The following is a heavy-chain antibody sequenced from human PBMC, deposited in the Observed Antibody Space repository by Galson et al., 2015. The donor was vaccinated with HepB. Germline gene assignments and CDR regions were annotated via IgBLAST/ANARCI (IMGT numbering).Heavy chain of an antibody. V-gene: IGHV3-53*04. D-gene: IGHD3-10*01. CDR2: IYSGGST. CDR3: ARDIGSYYFDY. CDR1: GFTVSSNY. Sequence: LSLSCAASGFTVSSNYMSWVRQAPGKGLEWVSVIYSGGSTYYADSVKGRFTISRHNSKNTLYLQMNSLRAEDTAVYYCARDIGSYYFDYWGQGTLVTVSS. J-gene: IGHJ4*02.